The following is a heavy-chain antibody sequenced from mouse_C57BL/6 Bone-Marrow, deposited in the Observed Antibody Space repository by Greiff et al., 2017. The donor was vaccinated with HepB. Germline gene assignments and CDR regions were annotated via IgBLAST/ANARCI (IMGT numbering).Heavy chain of an antibody. CDR2: IYPRSGNT. CDR1: GYTFTSYG. CDR3: ARVLYAIDY. V-gene: IGHV1-81*01. J-gene: IGHJ4*01. Sequence: QVQLKESGAELARPGASVKLSCKASGYTFTSYGISWVKQRTGQGLEWIGEIYPRSGNTYYNEKFKGKATLTADKSSSTAYMELRSLTSEDSAVYFCARVLYAIDYWGQGTSVTVSS.